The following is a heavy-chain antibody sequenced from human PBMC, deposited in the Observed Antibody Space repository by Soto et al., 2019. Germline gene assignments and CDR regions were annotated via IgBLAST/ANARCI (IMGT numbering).Heavy chain of an antibody. CDR3: ARQHYYDSSGYYTWN. V-gene: IGHV4-59*08. J-gene: IGHJ4*02. Sequence: PSETLSLTCTVSGGSISTYYWSWIRQPPGKGLEWVGYIYYSGSTNYNPSLKSRVTIAVDTSNNQFSLRLNSVTAADTAVYYCARQHYYDSSGYYTWNWGQGTLVTVSS. D-gene: IGHD3-22*01. CDR1: GGSISTYY. CDR2: IYYSGST.